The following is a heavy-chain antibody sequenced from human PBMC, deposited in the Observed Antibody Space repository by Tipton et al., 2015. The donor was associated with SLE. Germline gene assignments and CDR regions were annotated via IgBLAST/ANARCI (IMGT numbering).Heavy chain of an antibody. V-gene: IGHV4-59*04. D-gene: IGHD2-2*02. CDR2: MFHGGST. CDR1: GASITNYY. CDR3: ASSQYCSDSSCYSFDY. Sequence: VKPSETLSLTCTVSGASITNYYWSWIRQPPGKGLEWIGSMFHGGSTYYNPSLKSRVTISVDTSKNQFSLKLSSVTAADTAVYHCASSQYCSDSSCYSFDYWGQGTLVTVSS. J-gene: IGHJ4*02.